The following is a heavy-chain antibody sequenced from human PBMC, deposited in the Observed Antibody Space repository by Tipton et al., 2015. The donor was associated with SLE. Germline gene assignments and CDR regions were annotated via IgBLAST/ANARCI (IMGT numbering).Heavy chain of an antibody. CDR3: AIAGSGSFER. CDR2: TRNKANGYTT. D-gene: IGHD1-26*01. J-gene: IGHJ1*01. CDR1: GFTFSDHY. Sequence: SLRLSCAASGFTFSDHYMDWVRQAPGKGLEWVGRTRNKANGYTTEYAASVKGRFTISRDDSKNSLYLQMNSLKTKDTAVYYCAIAGSGSFERWGQGTLVTVSS. V-gene: IGHV3-72*01.